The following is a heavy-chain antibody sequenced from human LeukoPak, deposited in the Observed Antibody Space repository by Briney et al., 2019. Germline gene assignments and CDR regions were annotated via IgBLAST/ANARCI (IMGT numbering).Heavy chain of an antibody. CDR1: RFTFSDYW. CDR2: IKQDGSQR. V-gene: IGHV3-7*01. Sequence: GGSLRLSCTASRFTFSDYWMTWVRQAPGKGPEWVANIKQDGSQRYYVDSVRGRFTISRDNAKNSLFLQMNGLRAEDTAVYYCARRGGSSSRRSPIDYWGQGTLVTVSS. CDR3: ARRGGSSSRRSPIDY. D-gene: IGHD6-6*01. J-gene: IGHJ4*02.